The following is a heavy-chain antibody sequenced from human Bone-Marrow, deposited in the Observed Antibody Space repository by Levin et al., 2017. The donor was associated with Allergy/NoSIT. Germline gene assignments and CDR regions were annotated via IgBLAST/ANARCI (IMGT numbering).Heavy chain of an antibody. Sequence: SQTLSLTCTVSGGTISGYYWSWIRQPPGKGLEWIGDIYSSGITKYNPSLKSPVIISIDTATNQVSLKLNSVTAADTAVYYCAREGITIFGEDNSGMDVWGQGTTVTVS. CDR2: IYSSGIT. D-gene: IGHD3-3*01. J-gene: IGHJ6*02. V-gene: IGHV4-59*01. CDR1: GGTISGYY. CDR3: AREGITIFGEDNSGMDV.